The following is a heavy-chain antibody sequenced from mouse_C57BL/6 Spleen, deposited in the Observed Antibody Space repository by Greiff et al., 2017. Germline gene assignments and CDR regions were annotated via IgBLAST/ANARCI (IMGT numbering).Heavy chain of an antibody. Sequence: VQLQQPGAELVKPGASVKLSCKASGYTFTSYWMQWVKQRPGQGLEWIGEIDPSDSYTNYNQKFKGKATLTVDTSSSTAYMQLSSLTSEDSAVYYCARGDYYGSSRSNYFDYWGQGTTLTVSS. CDR1: GYTFTSYW. J-gene: IGHJ2*01. CDR2: IDPSDSYT. V-gene: IGHV1-50*01. D-gene: IGHD1-1*01. CDR3: ARGDYYGSSRSNYFDY.